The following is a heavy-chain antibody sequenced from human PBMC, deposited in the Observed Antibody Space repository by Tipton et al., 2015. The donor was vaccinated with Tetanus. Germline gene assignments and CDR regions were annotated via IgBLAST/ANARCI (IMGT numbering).Heavy chain of an antibody. CDR1: GYIFTNYW. CDR2: IYPGDSDT. Sequence: VQLVQSGGEVKKPGESLKIPCKGSGYIFTNYWIGWVRQKPGKGLEWMGIIYPGDSDTRYSPSFQGQVTISVDKSINTAYLQWSSLKASDTSMFYCARAHCSDGVCNFDFWGQGALVTVAS. CDR3: ARAHCSDGVCNFDF. V-gene: IGHV5-51*01. D-gene: IGHD2-15*01. J-gene: IGHJ4*02.